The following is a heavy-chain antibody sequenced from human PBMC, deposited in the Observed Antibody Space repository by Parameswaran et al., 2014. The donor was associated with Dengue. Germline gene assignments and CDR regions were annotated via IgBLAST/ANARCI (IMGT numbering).Heavy chain of an antibody. CDR2: IDPSDSYT. D-gene: IGHD5-12*01. J-gene: IGHJ6*02. Sequence: VRQMPGKGLEWMGRIDPSDSYTNYSPSFQGHVTISADKSISTAYLQWSSLKAPDTAMYYCARRRYDEGVGYYYYGLDVWGQGTTVTVSS. CDR3: ARRRYDEGVGYYYYGLDV. V-gene: IGHV5-10-1*01.